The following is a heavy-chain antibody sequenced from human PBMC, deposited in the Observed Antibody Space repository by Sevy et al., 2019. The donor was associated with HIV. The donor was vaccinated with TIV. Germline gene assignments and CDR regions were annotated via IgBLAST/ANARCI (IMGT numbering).Heavy chain of an antibody. CDR1: GGSISSGAYS. Sequence: SETLSLTCTVSGGSISSGAYSWNWIRQPPGKGLEWIGYIFHTGSTYYNPSLKSRVTGSVDRSKNQFSLKMTSVTAADTAVYYCVRDGGTVTTPGYFDYWGQGTLVTVSS. V-gene: IGHV4-30-2*01. D-gene: IGHD4-17*01. CDR2: IFHTGST. CDR3: VRDGGTVTTPGYFDY. J-gene: IGHJ4*02.